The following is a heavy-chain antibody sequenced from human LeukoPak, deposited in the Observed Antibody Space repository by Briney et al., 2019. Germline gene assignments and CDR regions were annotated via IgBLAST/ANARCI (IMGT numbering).Heavy chain of an antibody. CDR3: ARAGRPLISGYDPFSFDY. V-gene: IGHV4-31*03. Sequence: PSQTLSLTCTVSGGSISSGGYYWSWIRQHPGKGLEWTGYIYYSGSTYYNPSLKSRVTISVDTSKNQFSLKLSSVTAADTAVYYCARAGRPLISGYDPFSFDYWGQGTLVTVSS. CDR1: GGSISSGGYY. D-gene: IGHD5-12*01. CDR2: IYYSGST. J-gene: IGHJ4*02.